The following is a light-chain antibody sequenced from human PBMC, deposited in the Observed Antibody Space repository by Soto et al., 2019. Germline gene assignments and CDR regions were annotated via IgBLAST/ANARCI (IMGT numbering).Light chain of an antibody. CDR2: GAS. CDR1: QSVSSN. J-gene: IGKJ2*01. CDR3: QQYNNPT. Sequence: EIVMTQSPATLSVSPGERATLSCRASQSVSSNLAWYQQKPGQAPRLLIYGASTRATGIPARFSGSGSGTECTLTNSSLQSEDFAVYYCQQYNNPTFGQGTKLEIK. V-gene: IGKV3-15*01.